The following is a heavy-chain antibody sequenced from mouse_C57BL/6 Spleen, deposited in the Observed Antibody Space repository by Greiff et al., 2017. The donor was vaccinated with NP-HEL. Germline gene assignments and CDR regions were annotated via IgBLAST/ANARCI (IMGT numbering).Heavy chain of an antibody. CDR3: ARRGDYYGSSYFDY. J-gene: IGHJ2*01. Sequence: QVQLQQPGAELVRPGTSVKLSCKASGYTFTSYWMHWVKQRPGQGLEWIGVIDPSDSYTNYNQKFKGKATLTVDTSSSTASMQLSSLTSEDSAVYYCARRGDYYGSSYFDYWGQGTTLTVSS. D-gene: IGHD1-1*01. CDR1: GYTFTSYW. CDR2: IDPSDSYT. V-gene: IGHV1-59*01.